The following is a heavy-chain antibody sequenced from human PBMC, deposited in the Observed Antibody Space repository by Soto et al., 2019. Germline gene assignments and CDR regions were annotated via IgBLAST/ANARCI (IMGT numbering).Heavy chain of an antibody. CDR3: ARDSSGYYYYY. D-gene: IGHD3-22*01. Sequence: ASVKVSCKASGYTFTGYYMHWVRQAPGQGLEWMGWINPNSGGTNYAQKFQGRVTITADESTSTAYMELSSLRSEDTAVYYCARDSSGYYYYYWGQGTLVTVSS. CDR1: GYTFTGYY. J-gene: IGHJ4*02. CDR2: INPNSGGT. V-gene: IGHV1-2*02.